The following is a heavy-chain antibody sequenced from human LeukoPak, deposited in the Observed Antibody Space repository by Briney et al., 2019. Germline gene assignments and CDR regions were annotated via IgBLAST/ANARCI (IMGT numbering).Heavy chain of an antibody. V-gene: IGHV4-59*01. CDR1: GGSINNYY. CDR2: IYYSGST. J-gene: IGHJ6*03. CDR3: ARETSQKGAHYMDV. Sequence: SETLSLTCAVSGGSINNYYWSWIRQPPGKGLEWIGYIYYSGSTNYNPSLKSRVTISVDTSKNQFSLKLSSVTAADTAVYYCARETSQKGAHYMDVWGKGTTVTISS. D-gene: IGHD3-16*01.